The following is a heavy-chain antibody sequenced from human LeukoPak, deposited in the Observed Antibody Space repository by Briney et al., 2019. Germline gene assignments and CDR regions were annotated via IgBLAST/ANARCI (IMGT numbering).Heavy chain of an antibody. V-gene: IGHV1-24*01. CDR1: GYTLTELS. D-gene: IGHD3-22*01. Sequence: ASVKVSCKVSGYTLTELSIHWVRQAPGKGLEWMGGFDPEDGETIYAQKFQGRVTMTEDTSADTVYMELSSLRSDDTAVYYCARDGITMIVVVLDYWGQGTLVTVSS. CDR3: ARDGITMIVVVLDY. J-gene: IGHJ4*02. CDR2: FDPEDGET.